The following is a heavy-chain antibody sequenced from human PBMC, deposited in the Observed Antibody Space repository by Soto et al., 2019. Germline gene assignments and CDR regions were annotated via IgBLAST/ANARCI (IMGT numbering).Heavy chain of an antibody. D-gene: IGHD3-22*01. CDR2: ISAYNGNT. V-gene: IGHV1-18*01. CDR1: GYTFTRYG. Sequence: GASVKVSCKASGYTFTRYGISWVRQAPGQGLKWMGWISAYNGNTNYAQKLQGRVTMTTDTSTSTAYMELRSLRSDDTAVYYCARDSYYYDSSGYYYRDAFDIWGQGTMVTVSS. CDR3: ARDSYYYDSSGYYYRDAFDI. J-gene: IGHJ3*02.